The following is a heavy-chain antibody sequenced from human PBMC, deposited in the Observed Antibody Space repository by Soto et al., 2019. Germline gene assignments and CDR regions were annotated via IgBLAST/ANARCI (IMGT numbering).Heavy chain of an antibody. J-gene: IGHJ3*02. Sequence: ASVKVSCKASGYTFTSYDINWVRQATGQGLEWMGWMNPNSGNTGYAQKFQGRVTMTRNTSISTAYMELSSLRSEDTAVYYCARFDGWRSYDAFDIWGQGTMVTVSS. D-gene: IGHD2-15*01. CDR1: GYTFTSYD. CDR3: ARFDGWRSYDAFDI. V-gene: IGHV1-8*01. CDR2: MNPNSGNT.